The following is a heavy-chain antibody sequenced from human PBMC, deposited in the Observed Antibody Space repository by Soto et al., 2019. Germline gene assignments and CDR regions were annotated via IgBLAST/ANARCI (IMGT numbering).Heavy chain of an antibody. CDR2: LSYDGSNE. V-gene: IGHV3-30*18. Sequence: QVQLVESGGGVVQPGTSLRLSCAASGFTFSSYGMHWVRQAPGKGLEWVTLLSYDGSNEYYADSVKGRFTISRDNSKNTLYLQMNSLRTEDTAVYYCAKDLRRAFYGMDVRGQGTTVTVSS. CDR3: AKDLRRAFYGMDV. CDR1: GFTFSSYG. J-gene: IGHJ6*02. D-gene: IGHD3-9*01.